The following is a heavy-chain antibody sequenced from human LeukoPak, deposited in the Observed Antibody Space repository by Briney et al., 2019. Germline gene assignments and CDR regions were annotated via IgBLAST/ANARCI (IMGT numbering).Heavy chain of an antibody. J-gene: IGHJ4*02. CDR3: ARARRGVAARRGYYFDY. CDR2: IIPIFGTA. V-gene: IGHV1-69*13. CDR1: GYTFTSYG. D-gene: IGHD6-6*01. Sequence: SVKVSCKASGYTFTSYGISWVRQAPGQGLEWMGGIIPIFGTANYAQKFQGRVTITADESTSTAYMELSSLRSEDTAVYYCARARRGVAARRGYYFDYWGQGTLVTVSS.